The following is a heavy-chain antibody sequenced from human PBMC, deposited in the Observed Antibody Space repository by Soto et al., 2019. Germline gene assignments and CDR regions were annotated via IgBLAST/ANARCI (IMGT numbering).Heavy chain of an antibody. Sequence: GGSLRLSCAASEFTFSNYAMHWVRQAPGKGLQWLAVISYDGNNKYYADSVEGRFTISRDNSKNTVYLQMNSLRAEDTAVYYCAKDRGYSPGPRSRWFDPWGQGTLVTVSS. CDR2: ISYDGNNK. V-gene: IGHV3-30*18. CDR3: AKDRGYSPGPRSRWFDP. D-gene: IGHD5-18*01. J-gene: IGHJ5*02. CDR1: EFTFSNYA.